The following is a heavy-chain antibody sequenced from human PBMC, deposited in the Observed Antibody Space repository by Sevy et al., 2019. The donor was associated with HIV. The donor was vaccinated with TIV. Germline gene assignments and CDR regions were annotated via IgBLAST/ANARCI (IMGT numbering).Heavy chain of an antibody. Sequence: GVALRLSCAATGFTFINYAMSWVRQAPGKGLEWVSTFSFGCGKINYADSVKGRFTISRDNSKNTQYLQMNSLRAEDTALYSCAREGCSKPHDYRGQGTLVTVSS. D-gene: IGHD2-2*01. V-gene: IGHV3-23*01. J-gene: IGHJ4*02. CDR2: FSFGCGKI. CDR3: AREGCSKPHDY. CDR1: GFTFINYA.